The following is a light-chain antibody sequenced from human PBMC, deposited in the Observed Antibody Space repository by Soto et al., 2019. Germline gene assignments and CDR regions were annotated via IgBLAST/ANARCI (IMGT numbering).Light chain of an antibody. Sequence: QPVLTQPPSASGTPGQRVTISCSGSSSNIGSNTVNWYQQLPGTAPKLLIYSNNQRPSGVPDRVSGSKSGTSASLAISGLQSEDEAEYYCAAWDDSLNGLVFGGGTKLTVL. J-gene: IGLJ2*01. CDR2: SNN. V-gene: IGLV1-44*01. CDR1: SSNIGSNT. CDR3: AAWDDSLNGLV.